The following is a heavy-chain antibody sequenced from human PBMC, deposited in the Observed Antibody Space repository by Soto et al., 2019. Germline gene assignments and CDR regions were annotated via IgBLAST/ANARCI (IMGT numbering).Heavy chain of an antibody. CDR3: ARVHCSAGTCLDCLDF. Sequence: ASVKVSCKASGYTFVNYYIHWVRQAPGQGLEWMGIINPSGGSTTYAQKFQGRVTMTRDTSRNQFSLQLNYVTPEDTAVYYCARVHCSAGTCLDCLDFWGQGTTVTVS. CDR1: GYTFVNYY. D-gene: IGHD2-15*01. J-gene: IGHJ6*02. CDR2: INPSGGST. V-gene: IGHV1-46*01.